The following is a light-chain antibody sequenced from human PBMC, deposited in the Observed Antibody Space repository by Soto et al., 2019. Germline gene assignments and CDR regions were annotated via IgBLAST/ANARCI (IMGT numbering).Light chain of an antibody. CDR1: KLGDKY. Sequence: SYELTQPPSVSVSPGHTASITCSGDKLGDKYACWYQQKPGQSPVLVIYQDSKRPSGIPERFSGSNSGNTATLTISGTQAIDEADYYCQAWDSSAYVFGTGTKVTVL. CDR3: QAWDSSAYV. CDR2: QDS. J-gene: IGLJ1*01. V-gene: IGLV3-1*01.